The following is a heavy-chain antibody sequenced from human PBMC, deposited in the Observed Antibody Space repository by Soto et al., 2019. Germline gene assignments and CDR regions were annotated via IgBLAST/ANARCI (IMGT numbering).Heavy chain of an antibody. D-gene: IGHD5-12*01. Sequence: VQLLESGGDLVQPGGSLRLSCAASGFTFSSYTMTWVRQAPGKGLEWVSTISGSGDSTYYADSVKGRFTISRDNSKNTLYLHIYTLRVEDTAVYYCAKGVRHSGYDHASDYWGQGTLLTVSS. CDR3: AKGVRHSGYDHASDY. V-gene: IGHV3-23*01. CDR1: GFTFSSYT. J-gene: IGHJ4*02. CDR2: ISGSGDST.